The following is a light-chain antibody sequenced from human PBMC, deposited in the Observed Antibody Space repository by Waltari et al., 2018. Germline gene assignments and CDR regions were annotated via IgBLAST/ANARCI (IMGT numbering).Light chain of an antibody. CDR1: QDITDY. Sequence: DIQMTQSPSSLSASVGDRVTITWQASQDITDYLNWYQHKPGNAPKLLIYDAFNLETGGPSMFSGSGSGTDFTFTISSLPAEDIATYYCQQHDSLPITFGGGTKVEIK. CDR3: QQHDSLPIT. CDR2: DAF. J-gene: IGKJ4*01. V-gene: IGKV1-33*01.